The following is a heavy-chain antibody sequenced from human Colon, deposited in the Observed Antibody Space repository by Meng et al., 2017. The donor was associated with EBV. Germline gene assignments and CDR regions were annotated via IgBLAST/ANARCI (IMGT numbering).Heavy chain of an antibody. CDR2: IYYTGRT. CDR3: ARNYYFDY. CDR1: GGSINSGDYD. J-gene: IGHJ4*02. Sequence: GRLQVSCPGLMKPSQTLALTSTVFGGSINSGDYDWSWIRQPPGKGLEWIGYIYYTGRTYYNPSLKSRVTISMDTSKNQFSLRLSSVTAADTAVYYCARNYYFDYWGQGTLVTVSS. V-gene: IGHV4-30-4*01.